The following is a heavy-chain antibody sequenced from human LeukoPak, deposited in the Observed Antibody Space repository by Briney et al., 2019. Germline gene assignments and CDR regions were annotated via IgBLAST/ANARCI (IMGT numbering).Heavy chain of an antibody. V-gene: IGHV4-39*01. CDR1: GGSISSSSYY. Sequence: SETLSLTCTVSGGSISSSSYYWGWIRQPPGKGLEWIGSIYYSGSTYYNPSLKSRVTISVDTSKNQFSLKLSSVTDADTAVYYCARHSKRSSGWFAEYFQHWGQGTLVTVSS. CDR3: ARHSKRSSGWFAEYFQH. CDR2: IYYSGST. J-gene: IGHJ1*01. D-gene: IGHD6-19*01.